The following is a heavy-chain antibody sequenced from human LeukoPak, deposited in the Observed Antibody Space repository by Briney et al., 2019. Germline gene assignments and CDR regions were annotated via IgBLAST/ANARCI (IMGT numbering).Heavy chain of an antibody. V-gene: IGHV4-39*07. Sequence: SETLSLTCTVSGGSISSSSYYWGWIRQPPGKGLEWIGSIYYSGSTYYNPSLKSRVAISVDTSKNQFSLKLSSVTAADTAVYYCARGPVDIVATIGGGITDFDYWGPGTLVTVSS. J-gene: IGHJ4*02. CDR3: ARGPVDIVATIGGGITDFDY. D-gene: IGHD5-12*01. CDR1: GGSISSSSYY. CDR2: IYYSGST.